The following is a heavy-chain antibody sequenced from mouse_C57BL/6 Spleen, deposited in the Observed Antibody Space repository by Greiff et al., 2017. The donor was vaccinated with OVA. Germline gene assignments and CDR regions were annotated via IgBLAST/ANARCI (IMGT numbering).Heavy chain of an antibody. V-gene: IGHV1-81*01. CDR3: ASPLTTVVARNWFAY. J-gene: IGHJ3*01. CDR2: IYPRSGNT. D-gene: IGHD1-1*01. CDR1: GYTFTSYG. Sequence: VHLVESGAELARPGASVKLSCKASGYTFTSYGISWVKQRTGQGLEWIGEIYPRSGNTYYNEKFKGKATLTADKSSSTAYMELRSLTSEDSAVYFCASPLTTVVARNWFAYWGQGTLVTVSA.